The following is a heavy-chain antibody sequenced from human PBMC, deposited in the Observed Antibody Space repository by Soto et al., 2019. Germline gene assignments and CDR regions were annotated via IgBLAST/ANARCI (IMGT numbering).Heavy chain of an antibody. J-gene: IGHJ4*02. CDR1: GFTFSSYA. CDR3: AKAEGRLMTFGGVIVDY. D-gene: IGHD3-16*02. Sequence: GGSLRLSCAASGFTFSSYAMSWVRQAPGKGLEWVSAISGSGGSTYYADSVKGRFTISRDNSKNTLYLQMNSLRAEDTAVYYCAKAEGRLMTFGGVIVDYWGQGTLVTVSS. CDR2: ISGSGGST. V-gene: IGHV3-23*01.